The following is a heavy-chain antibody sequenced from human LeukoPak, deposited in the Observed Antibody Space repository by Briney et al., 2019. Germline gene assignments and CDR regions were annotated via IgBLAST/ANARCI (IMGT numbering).Heavy chain of an antibody. Sequence: SETLSLTCTVSGGSISPYYCSWIRQAPGKGLEWIGYIYYSGSTNYNSSLKSRVTISLDTSNNQFSLILKSVTAADTAVYYCTRRPYGGYDYWGQGTLVTVSS. CDR1: GGSISPYY. CDR3: TRRPYGGYDY. CDR2: IYYSGST. V-gene: IGHV4-59*08. J-gene: IGHJ4*02. D-gene: IGHD5-12*01.